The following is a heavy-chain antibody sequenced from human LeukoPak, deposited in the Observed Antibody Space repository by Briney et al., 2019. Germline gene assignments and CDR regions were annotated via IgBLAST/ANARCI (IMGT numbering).Heavy chain of an antibody. Sequence: SETLSLTCTVSGGSISSYYWSWIRQPPGKGLEWIGYIYYSGSTNYNPSLKSRVTISVDTSKNQFSLKLSSVTAADTALYYCARLATTVSPFDYWGQGTLVTVSS. CDR1: GGSISSYY. J-gene: IGHJ4*02. CDR3: ARLATTVSPFDY. V-gene: IGHV4-59*08. D-gene: IGHD4-17*01. CDR2: IYYSGST.